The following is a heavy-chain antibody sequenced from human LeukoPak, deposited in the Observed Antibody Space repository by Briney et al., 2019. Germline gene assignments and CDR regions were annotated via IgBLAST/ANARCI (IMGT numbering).Heavy chain of an antibody. Sequence: PSESLSLTCTVSGGSISSYYWSWIRQPPGKGLEWIAYIYYNGSTNYNPSLKSRVTISVDTSKNQFSLKLSSVTAADTAVYYCARIGEMATRYYYYYMDVWGKGTTVTVSS. CDR2: IYYNGST. CDR1: GGSISSYY. D-gene: IGHD5-24*01. CDR3: ARIGEMATRYYYYYMDV. J-gene: IGHJ6*03. V-gene: IGHV4-59*01.